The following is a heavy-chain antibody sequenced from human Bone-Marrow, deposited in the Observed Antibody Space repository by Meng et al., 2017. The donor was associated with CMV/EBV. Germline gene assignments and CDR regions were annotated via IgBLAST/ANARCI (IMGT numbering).Heavy chain of an antibody. CDR2: IRYDGSNK. D-gene: IGHD3-10*01. V-gene: IGHV3-30*02. CDR1: GFTFSSYG. CDR3: AKFYGSGSYTNYYYYGMDV. Sequence: GESLKISCAASGFTFSSYGMHWVRQAPGKGLEWVPFIRYDGSNKYYADSVKGRFTISRDNSKNTLYLQMNSLRAEDTAVYYCAKFYGSGSYTNYYYYGMDVWGQGTTVTVSS. J-gene: IGHJ6*02.